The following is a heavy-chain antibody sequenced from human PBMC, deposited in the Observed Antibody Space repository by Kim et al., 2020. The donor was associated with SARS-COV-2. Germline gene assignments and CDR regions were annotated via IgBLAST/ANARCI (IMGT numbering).Heavy chain of an antibody. J-gene: IGHJ4*02. D-gene: IGHD3-10*01. CDR1: GYTFTSYA. CDR2: INTNTGNP. CDR3: ARDPYLLLWFGEPGIDY. Sequence: ASVKVSCKASGYTFTSYAMNWVRQAPGQGLEWMGWINTNTGNPTYAQGFTGRFVFSLDTSVSTAYLQISSLKAEDTAVYYCARDPYLLLWFGEPGIDYWGQGTLVTVSS. V-gene: IGHV7-4-1*02.